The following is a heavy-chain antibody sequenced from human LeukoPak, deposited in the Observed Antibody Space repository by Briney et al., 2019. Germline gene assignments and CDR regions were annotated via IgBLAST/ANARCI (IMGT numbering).Heavy chain of an antibody. J-gene: IGHJ4*02. Sequence: SETLSLTCTVSGGSISSSSYYWGWIRQPPGKGLEWIGSIYYSGSTYYNPSLKSRVPISVDTSKNQFSLKLSSVTAADTAVYYCARLYPLGIAVAGQGYFDYWGQGTLVTVSS. D-gene: IGHD6-19*01. CDR3: ARLYPLGIAVAGQGYFDY. CDR2: IYYSGST. V-gene: IGHV4-39*01. CDR1: GGSISSSSYY.